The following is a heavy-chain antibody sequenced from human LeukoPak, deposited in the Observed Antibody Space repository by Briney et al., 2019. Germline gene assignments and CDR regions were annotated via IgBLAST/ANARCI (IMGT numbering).Heavy chain of an antibody. V-gene: IGHV4-39*01. J-gene: IGHJ5*02. Sequence: QTSETLSLTCTVSGGSISSSSSFWAWIRQPPGNGLEWIGSFYYIGSTYYNPSLKSRVTISVDTSKNQLSLKLNSVTAADTAVYYCERSLSLSGNTNWFDPWGQGTLVTVSS. CDR3: ERSLSLSGNTNWFDP. D-gene: IGHD1-26*01. CDR1: GGSISSSSSF. CDR2: FYYIGST.